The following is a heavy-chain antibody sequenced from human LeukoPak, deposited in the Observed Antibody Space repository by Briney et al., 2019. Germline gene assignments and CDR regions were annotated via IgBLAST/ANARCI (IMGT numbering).Heavy chain of an antibody. D-gene: IGHD3-22*01. CDR3: ARLYYYDSSGYYPY. V-gene: IGHV5-51*01. CDR1: GYSFTSYW. CDR2: IYPGDSDT. Sequence: GEPLKISCHGSGYSFTSYWISWVRHMPGKGLEWMGIIYPGDSDTTYSPSFQGQVTISADKSISTAYLQWSSLKASDTAMYYCARLYYYDSSGYYPYWGQGTLVTVSS. J-gene: IGHJ4*02.